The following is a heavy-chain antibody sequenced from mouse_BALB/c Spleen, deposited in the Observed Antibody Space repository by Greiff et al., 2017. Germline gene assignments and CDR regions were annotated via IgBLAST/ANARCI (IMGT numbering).Heavy chain of an antibody. J-gene: IGHJ2*01. CDR2: ISNGGGST. CDR3: ARHLGYDLYYCDY. V-gene: IGHV5-12-2*01. Sequence: EVQRVESGGGLVQPGGSLKLSCAASGFTFSSYTMSWVRQTPEKRLEWVAYISNGGGSTYYPDTVKGRFTISRDNAKNTLYLQMSSLKSEDTAMYYGARHLGYDLYYCDYWGQGTTLTVSS. CDR1: GFTFSSYT. D-gene: IGHD2-2*01.